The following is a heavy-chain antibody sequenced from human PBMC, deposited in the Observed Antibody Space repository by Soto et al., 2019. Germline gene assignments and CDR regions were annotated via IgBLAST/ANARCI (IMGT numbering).Heavy chain of an antibody. D-gene: IGHD3-22*01. CDR3: ARSRYYDSNGYRALDAFDI. CDR1: GGSIRSCY. J-gene: IGHJ3*02. V-gene: IGHV4-59*01. Sequence: SGALSLTCTGSGGSIRSCYWGWIRRAPGKGLEWIGYLYNSGSTVYNPSLKSRVTISVDTSKNQFSLKLNSVTAADTAVYYCARSRYYDSNGYRALDAFDIWGQGTMVT. CDR2: LYNSGST.